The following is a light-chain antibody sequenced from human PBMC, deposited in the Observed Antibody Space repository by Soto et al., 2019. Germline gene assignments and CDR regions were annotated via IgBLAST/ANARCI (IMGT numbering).Light chain of an antibody. Sequence: EIVMTQSPVTLSVSPGDSATLSCRASQIVGSTLAWYQQRPGQAPRLLLYGASTRATGVPGMFSGSGSGTEFTLPISGMRAADFGVPLCQQHNNRPPRTFGQGTKVEIK. J-gene: IGKJ1*01. V-gene: IGKV3D-15*01. CDR2: GAS. CDR3: QQHNNRPPRT. CDR1: QIVGST.